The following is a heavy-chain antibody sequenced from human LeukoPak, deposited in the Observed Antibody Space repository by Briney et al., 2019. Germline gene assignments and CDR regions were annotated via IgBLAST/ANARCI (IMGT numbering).Heavy chain of an antibody. V-gene: IGHV3-23*01. CDR2: ISGSGGST. CDR1: RFTFSSYA. CDR3: AKDRPAWPPVVVTAERGYYFDY. J-gene: IGHJ4*02. Sequence: PGGSLRLSCAASRFTFSSYAMSWVRQAPGKGLEWVSAISGSGGSTYYADSVKGRFTISRDNSKNTLYLQMNSLRAEDTAVYYCAKDRPAWPPVVVTAERGYYFDYWGQGTLVTVSS. D-gene: IGHD2-21*02.